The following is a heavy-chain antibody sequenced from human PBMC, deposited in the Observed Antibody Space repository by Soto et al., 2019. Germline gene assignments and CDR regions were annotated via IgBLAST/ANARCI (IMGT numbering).Heavy chain of an antibody. CDR2: IIPIFGKA. Sequence: GASVKVSCKASGGTFSSYAISWVRQAPGQGLEWMGGIIPIFGKANYAQKFQGRVTITADESTSTAYMELSSLRSEDTAVYYCARARDYYDSSGYSNWFDPWGQGTLVTVSS. J-gene: IGHJ5*02. D-gene: IGHD3-22*01. V-gene: IGHV1-69*13. CDR3: ARARDYYDSSGYSNWFDP. CDR1: GGTFSSYA.